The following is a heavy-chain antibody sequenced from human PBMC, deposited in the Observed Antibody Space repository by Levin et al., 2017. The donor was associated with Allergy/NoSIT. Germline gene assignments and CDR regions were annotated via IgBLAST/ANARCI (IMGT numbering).Heavy chain of an antibody. V-gene: IGHV4-39*01. CDR3: ARLGPYVDIVATTNDRGYSDGDDAFDI. Sequence: SETLSLTCTVSGGSISSSSYYWGWFRQPPGKGLEWIGSIYYSGSTYYNPSLKSRVTISVDTSKNQFSLKLSSVTAADTAVYYCARLGPYVDIVATTNDRGYSDGDDAFDIWGQGTMVTVSS. CDR2: IYYSGST. CDR1: GGSISSSSYY. J-gene: IGHJ3*02. D-gene: IGHD5-12*01.